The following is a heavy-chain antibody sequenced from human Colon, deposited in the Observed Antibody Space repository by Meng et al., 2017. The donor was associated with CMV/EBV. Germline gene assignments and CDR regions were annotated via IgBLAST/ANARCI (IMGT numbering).Heavy chain of an antibody. CDR2: IYSGGSST. D-gene: IGHD6-13*01. Sequence: GGSLRLSCAASGFTFSSYAMSWVRQAPGKGLEWVSVIYSGGSSTYYADSVKGRFTISRDNSKNTLYLQMNSLRAEDTAVYYCAATLGYSSSWRNWFDPWGQGTLVTVSS. J-gene: IGHJ5*02. CDR3: AATLGYSSSWRNWFDP. V-gene: IGHV3-23*03. CDR1: GFTFSSYA.